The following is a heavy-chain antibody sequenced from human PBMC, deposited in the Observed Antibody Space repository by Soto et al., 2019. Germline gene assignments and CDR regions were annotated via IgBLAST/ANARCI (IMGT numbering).Heavy chain of an antibody. CDR2: IYSGDST. CDR3: ARVTRGVRQYYFDY. J-gene: IGHJ4*02. V-gene: IGHV3-53*01. Sequence: VGSLRLSCAASGFTVSSNYMSWVRQAPGKGLEWVSVIYSGDSTYYADSVKGRFTISRDNSKTTLYLQMNSLRAEGTAVYYCARVTRGVRQYYFDYWGQGTLVTVSS. CDR1: GFTVSSNY. D-gene: IGHD3-10*01.